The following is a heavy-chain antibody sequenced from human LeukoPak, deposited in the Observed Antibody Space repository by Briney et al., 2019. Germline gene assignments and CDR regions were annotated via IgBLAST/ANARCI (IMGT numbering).Heavy chain of an antibody. CDR2: MYCSGST. Sequence: SETLSLTCTVSGGSISSYYWSWIRQPPGKALEWIGYMYCSGSTNYNPSLKSRVTISVDTSKNQFSLKLSSVTAADTAVYYCARYDSGTFYKANWFDPWGQGTLVTVSS. CDR1: GGSISSYY. CDR3: ARYDSGTFYKANWFDP. D-gene: IGHD3-10*01. J-gene: IGHJ5*02. V-gene: IGHV4-59*12.